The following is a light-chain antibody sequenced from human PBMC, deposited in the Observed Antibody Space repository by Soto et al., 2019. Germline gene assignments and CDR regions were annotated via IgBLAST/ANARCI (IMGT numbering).Light chain of an antibody. CDR3: QQYGSSTPIT. V-gene: IGKV3-20*01. J-gene: IGKJ5*01. CDR1: QSVSSSY. CDR2: GAS. Sequence: EIVLTQSPGTLSLSPGERATLSCRASQSVSSSYLAWYQQKPGQAPRLLIYGASSRATGIPDRFSGSGSGTAFTLTISRLEPDDFAVYYCQQYGSSTPITFGQGTRLEIK.